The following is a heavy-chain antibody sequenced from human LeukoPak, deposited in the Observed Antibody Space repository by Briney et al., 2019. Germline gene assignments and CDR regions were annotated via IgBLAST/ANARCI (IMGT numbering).Heavy chain of an antibody. CDR1: GFTVRSNY. Sequence: PGGSLRLSCAAPGFTVRSNYMSWVRQAPGKGLEWVSIIYSADSTYYADSVKGRFTISRHNSKNTLYLQMNSLRADDTAVYYCARVGGGNSGPFDYWGQGTLVTVS. V-gene: IGHV3-53*04. J-gene: IGHJ4*02. CDR3: ARVGGGNSGPFDY. D-gene: IGHD1-7*01. CDR2: IYSADST.